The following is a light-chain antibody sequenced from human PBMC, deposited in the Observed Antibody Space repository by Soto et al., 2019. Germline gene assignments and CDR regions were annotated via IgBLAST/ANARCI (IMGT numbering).Light chain of an antibody. Sequence: EVVMTQSPATLSLSPGERATVSCRASHSVGSLLAWYKQKPGQAPRLLIYGASRRATGIPDRFSASESGTEFTLTISSLEPEDFEVYFCQQYDSTPWTFGQGTKVDIK. J-gene: IGKJ1*01. V-gene: IGKV3-20*01. CDR1: HSVGSL. CDR3: QQYDSTPWT. CDR2: GAS.